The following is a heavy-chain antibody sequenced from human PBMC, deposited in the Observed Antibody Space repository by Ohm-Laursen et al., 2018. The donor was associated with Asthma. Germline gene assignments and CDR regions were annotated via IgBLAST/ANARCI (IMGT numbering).Heavy chain of an antibody. CDR1: GFTFSSYA. CDR2: ISSNGGST. D-gene: IGHD2-15*01. CDR3: VKGVIEDIVVVVAAFY. V-gene: IGHV3-64D*08. Sequence: SLRLSCSASGFTFSSYAMHWVRQAPGKGLEYVSAISSNGGSTYYADSVKGRFTISRDNSKNTLYLQMSSLRAEDTAVYYCVKGVIEDIVVVVAAFYWGQGTLVTVSS. J-gene: IGHJ4*02.